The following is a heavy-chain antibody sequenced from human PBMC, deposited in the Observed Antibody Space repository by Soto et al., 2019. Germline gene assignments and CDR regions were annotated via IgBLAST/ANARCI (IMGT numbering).Heavy chain of an antibody. Sequence: ASVKVSCKASGYTFTSYDIIWVRQATGQGLEWMGWMNPSTGNTDSAEKFQGRLTMTRNTSISTVYMEQSSLSFEDTAVYYCARGRIIVAGGFDPWGQGTLVTVSS. J-gene: IGHJ5*02. CDR2: MNPSTGNT. CDR3: ARGRIIVAGGFDP. V-gene: IGHV1-8*01. D-gene: IGHD6-19*01. CDR1: GYTFTSYD.